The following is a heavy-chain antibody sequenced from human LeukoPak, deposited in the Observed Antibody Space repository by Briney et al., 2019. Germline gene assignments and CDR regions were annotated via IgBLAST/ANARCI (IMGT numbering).Heavy chain of an antibody. J-gene: IGHJ4*02. CDR2: VCHSGST. V-gene: IGHV4-59*12. Sequence: SETLSLTCTVSRGSISGYCWSWIRQPPGKGLDWMGYVCHSGSTKYNPSLKSRVTISVDTSKNQFSLKLSSVTAADTAVYYCASSGYDSSGYPDYWGQGTLVTVSS. CDR3: ASSGYDSSGYPDY. D-gene: IGHD3-22*01. CDR1: RGSISGYC.